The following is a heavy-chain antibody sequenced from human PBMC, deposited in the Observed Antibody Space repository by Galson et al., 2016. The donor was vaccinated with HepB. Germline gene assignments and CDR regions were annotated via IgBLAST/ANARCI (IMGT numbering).Heavy chain of an antibody. J-gene: IGHJ3*02. V-gene: IGHV3-23*01. CDR1: GFIFNSHA. CDR3: AKERGSRLTMVRGVLDPFDI. Sequence: SLRLSCAGSGFIFNSHAMSWVRQAPGKGLELVSAISDIGANTYHADFVKGRFTISRDNSKNTMYLQMNSLRVENTAVYYCAKERGSRLTMVRGVLDPFDIWGQGTLVTVSS. CDR2: ISDIGANT. D-gene: IGHD3-10*01.